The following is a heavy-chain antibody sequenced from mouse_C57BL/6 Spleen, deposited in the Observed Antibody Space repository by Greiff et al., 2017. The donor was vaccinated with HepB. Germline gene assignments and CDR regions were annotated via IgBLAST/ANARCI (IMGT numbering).Heavy chain of an antibody. CDR3: VKGGSDVVDAMDY. CDR2: IRNKANGYTT. D-gene: IGHD1-1*01. J-gene: IGHJ4*01. Sequence: EVNVVESGGGLVQPGASLRLSCAASGFTFTDYYMSWVRQPPGKAPEWLALIRNKANGYTTEYTASVKGRFTISRDNSQNILYLQMNTLRAEDSATYYCVKGGSDVVDAMDYWGQGTSVTVSS. CDR1: GFTFTDYY. V-gene: IGHV7-4*01.